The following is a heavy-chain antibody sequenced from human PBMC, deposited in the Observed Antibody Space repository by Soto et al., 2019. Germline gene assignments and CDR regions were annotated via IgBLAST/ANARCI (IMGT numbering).Heavy chain of an antibody. Sequence: PXETLSLPSTFSGSSIIGYYWTWIRQSPERGLEWVGYVHYSGSANYNPSLNTRLAMSVDRSKSQFSLRLGSVTDADTAVYFCARGVGGSGLTWFDTWGRGALVTVSS. CDR2: VHYSGSA. D-gene: IGHD6-19*01. V-gene: IGHV4-59*12. CDR1: GSSIIGYY. CDR3: ARGVGGSGLTWFDT. J-gene: IGHJ5*02.